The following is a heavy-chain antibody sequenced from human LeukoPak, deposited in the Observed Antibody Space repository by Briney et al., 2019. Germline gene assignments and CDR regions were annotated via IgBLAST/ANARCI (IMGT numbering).Heavy chain of an antibody. J-gene: IGHJ4*02. V-gene: IGHV3-30*02. D-gene: IGHD3-3*01. CDR3: AKDRPRLRFIDY. CDR2: IRYDGSNK. Sequence: GGSLRLSCAASGFTFSSYGMHWVRQAPGKGLEWVAFIRYDGSNKYYADSVKVRFTISRDNSKNTLYLQMNSLRAEDTAVYYCAKDRPRLRFIDYWGQGTLVTVSS. CDR1: GFTFSSYG.